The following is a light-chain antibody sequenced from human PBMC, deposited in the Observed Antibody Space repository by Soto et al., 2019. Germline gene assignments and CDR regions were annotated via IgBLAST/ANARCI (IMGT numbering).Light chain of an antibody. Sequence: EIVLTQSPGTLSLSPGERATLSCRASQSVNSRYLAWYQQKPGQAPRLLISGASTRATGIPDGFSGSGSGTDFTLTISRLEPEDFAVYYCQQYGNSRWTFGQGTKVEIK. V-gene: IGKV3-20*01. CDR2: GAS. CDR3: QQYGNSRWT. CDR1: QSVNSRY. J-gene: IGKJ1*01.